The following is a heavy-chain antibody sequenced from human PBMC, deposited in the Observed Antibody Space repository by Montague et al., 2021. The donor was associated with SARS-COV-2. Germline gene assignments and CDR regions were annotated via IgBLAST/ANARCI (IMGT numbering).Heavy chain of an antibody. CDR3: ARGRIKAKWELISQLGFGIPIDACDI. D-gene: IGHD1-26*01. CDR2: IGTAGDT. V-gene: IGHV3-13*04. Sequence: SLRLSCPASGFTFSSYDMHWVRQATGNGLEWVSAIGTAGDTYYPGSVKGRFTISRENAKNSLYLQMNSLRAGDTAVYYCARGRIKAKWELISQLGFGIPIDACDIWGQGTRGTVAA. CDR1: GFTFSSYD. J-gene: IGHJ3*02.